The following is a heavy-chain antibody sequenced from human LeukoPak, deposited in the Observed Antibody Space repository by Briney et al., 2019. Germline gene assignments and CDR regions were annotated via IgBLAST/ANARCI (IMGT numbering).Heavy chain of an antibody. CDR3: ARVGTGYSSSWSLYYFDY. J-gene: IGHJ4*02. CDR1: GGTFISYA. CDR2: IIPIFGTA. D-gene: IGHD6-13*01. V-gene: IGHV1-69*13. Sequence: ASVKVSCKASGGTFISYAISWVRQAPGQGLEWMGGIIPIFGTANYAQKFQGRVTITADESTSTAYMELSSLRSEDTAVYYCARVGTGYSSSWSLYYFDYWGQGTLVTASS.